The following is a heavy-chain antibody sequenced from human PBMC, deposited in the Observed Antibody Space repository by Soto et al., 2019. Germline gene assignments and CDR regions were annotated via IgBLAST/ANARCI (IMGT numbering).Heavy chain of an antibody. V-gene: IGHV4-59*08. J-gene: IGHJ1*01. CDR1: GGSISSYY. CDR2: IYYSGST. Sequence: SETLSLTCTVSGGSISSYYWSWIRQPPGKGLEWIGYIYYSGSTNYNPSLKSRVTISVDTSKNQSSLKLSSVTAADTAVYYCARLSIAALQDWGQGTLVTVSS. D-gene: IGHD6-6*01. CDR3: ARLSIAALQD.